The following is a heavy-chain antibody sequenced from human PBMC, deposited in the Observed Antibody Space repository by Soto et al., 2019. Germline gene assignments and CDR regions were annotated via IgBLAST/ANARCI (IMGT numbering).Heavy chain of an antibody. Sequence: QVQLVQSGAEVKKPGASVKISCKASGYTFTSYGISWVRQAPGQGLEWMGWISAYNGNTNYAQKLQGRVTMTTDTSTSTAYMELRSLRSDDTAVYYCARDLGRGYYDSSGYCDYWGQGTLVTVSS. CDR3: ARDLGRGYYDSSGYCDY. CDR2: ISAYNGNT. CDR1: GYTFTSYG. J-gene: IGHJ4*02. D-gene: IGHD3-22*01. V-gene: IGHV1-18*01.